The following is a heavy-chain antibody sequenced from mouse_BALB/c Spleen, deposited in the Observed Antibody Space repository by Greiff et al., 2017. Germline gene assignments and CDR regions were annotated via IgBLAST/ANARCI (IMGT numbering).Heavy chain of an antibody. D-gene: IGHD2-3*01. CDR3: VRPNDGYLYAMDY. CDR2: IRSKSNNYAT. V-gene: IGHV10-1*02. Sequence: EVQLVESGGGLVQPKGSLKLSCAASGFTFNTYAMNWVRQAPGKGLEWVARIRSKSNNYATYYADSVKDRFTISRDDSQSMLYLQMNNLKTEDTAMYYCVRPNDGYLYAMDYWGQGTSVTVSS. J-gene: IGHJ4*01. CDR1: GFTFNTYA.